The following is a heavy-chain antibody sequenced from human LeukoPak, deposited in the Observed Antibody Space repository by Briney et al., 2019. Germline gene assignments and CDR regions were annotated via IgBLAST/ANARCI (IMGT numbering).Heavy chain of an antibody. V-gene: IGHV3-30-3*01. CDR3: ARQLAVAGTGFDY. J-gene: IGHJ4*02. D-gene: IGHD6-19*01. Sequence: GGSLRLSCAASGFTFSNAWMSWVRQAPGKGLEWVAVISYDGSNKYYADSVKGRFTISRDNSKNTLYPQMNSLRAEDTAVYYCARQLAVAGTGFDYWGQGTLVTVSS. CDR1: GFTFSNAW. CDR2: ISYDGSNK.